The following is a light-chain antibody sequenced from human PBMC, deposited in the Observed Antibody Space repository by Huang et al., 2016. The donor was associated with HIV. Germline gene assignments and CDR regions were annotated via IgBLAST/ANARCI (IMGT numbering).Light chain of an antibody. V-gene: IGKV3-15*01. CDR1: QSVSSN. J-gene: IGKJ1*01. CDR3: QQYSNWPPWT. Sequence: EVVMTQSPATLSVSPGERATLSCRASQSVSSNLAWYQQKSGQAPRLLIYDASTRATGSPVRFSGSGSGTEFTLSISSLQTEDFAVYYCQQYSNWPPWTFGQGTKVEIK. CDR2: DAS.